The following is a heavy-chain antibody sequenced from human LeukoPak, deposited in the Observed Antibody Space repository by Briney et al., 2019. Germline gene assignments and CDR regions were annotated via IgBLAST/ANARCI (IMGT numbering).Heavy chain of an antibody. J-gene: IGHJ4*02. D-gene: IGHD6-19*01. V-gene: IGHV1-2*02. Sequence: ASVKVSCKASGYTFTGYYTHWVRQAPGQGLEWMGWINPNSGGTNYAQKFQGRVTMTRDTSISTAYMELSRLRSDDTAVYYCARSTSSRYSSGWRGFDYWGQGTLVTVSS. CDR1: GYTFTGYY. CDR2: INPNSGGT. CDR3: ARSTSSRYSSGWRGFDY.